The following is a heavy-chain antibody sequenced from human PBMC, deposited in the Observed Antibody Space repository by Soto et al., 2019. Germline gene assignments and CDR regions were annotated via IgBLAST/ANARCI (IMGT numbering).Heavy chain of an antibody. CDR3: ARVGSGSYPTNW. V-gene: IGHV1-18*01. CDR1: GYTSSSYI. J-gene: IGHJ2*01. D-gene: IGHD1-26*01. Sequence: ASMKVSYIASGYTSSSYIIGTRPEAPGQGLEWMGWISAYNGNTNYAQKLQGRVTMTTDTSTSTTYMELRSLRSDDTAVYYCARVGSGSYPTNW. CDR2: ISAYNGNT.